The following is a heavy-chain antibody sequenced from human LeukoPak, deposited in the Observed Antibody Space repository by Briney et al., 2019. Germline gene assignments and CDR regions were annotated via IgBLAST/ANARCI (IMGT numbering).Heavy chain of an antibody. Sequence: SETLSLTCAVYGGSFSGYYWSWIRQPPGKGLEWIGYISYTESTNYNPSLKSRVTISVDTSKNQFSLKLSSVTAADTAVYYCAREDLTVTNGAFDIWGQGTMVTVSS. CDR3: AREDLTVTNGAFDI. V-gene: IGHV4-59*01. J-gene: IGHJ3*02. D-gene: IGHD4-17*01. CDR2: ISYTEST. CDR1: GGSFSGYY.